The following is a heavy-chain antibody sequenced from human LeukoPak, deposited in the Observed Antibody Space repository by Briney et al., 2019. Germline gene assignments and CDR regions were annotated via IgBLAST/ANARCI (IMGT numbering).Heavy chain of an antibody. V-gene: IGHV3-21*01. J-gene: IGHJ6*02. D-gene: IGHD3-10*01. CDR2: ISSSSYI. CDR3: ARLVGYSITMVRGVIGNHYGMDV. Sequence: GGSLRLSCAASGFTFSSYSMNWVRQAPGKGLEWVSSISSSSYIYYADSVKGRFTISRDNAKNSLYLQMNSLRAEDTAVYYCARLVGYSITMVRGVIGNHYGMDVWGQGTTVTVSS. CDR1: GFTFSSYS.